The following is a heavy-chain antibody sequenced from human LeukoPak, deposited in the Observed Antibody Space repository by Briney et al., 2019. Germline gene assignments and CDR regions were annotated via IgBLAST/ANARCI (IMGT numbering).Heavy chain of an antibody. CDR1: GFTFSSYT. CDR2: ISSSSSYI. CDR3: ARDRNYDYIWGSYRPDYFDY. D-gene: IGHD3-16*02. Sequence: PGGSLRLSCAASGFTFSSYTMNWVRQAPGKGLEWVSSISSSSSYIYYADSVKGRFTISRDNAKNSLYLQMNSLRAEDTAVYYCARDRNYDYIWGSYRPDYFDYWGQGPLVTVSS. J-gene: IGHJ4*02. V-gene: IGHV3-21*01.